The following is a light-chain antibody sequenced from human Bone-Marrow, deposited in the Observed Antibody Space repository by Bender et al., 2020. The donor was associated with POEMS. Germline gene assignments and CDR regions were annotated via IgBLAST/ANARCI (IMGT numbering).Light chain of an antibody. CDR1: SSNIGTNP. Sequence: QSVLTQPPSASGTPGQRVTISCSGSSSNIGTNPVNWYQQLPGTAPKLLIYINNQRPSGVPDRFSGSKSGTSASLTFSGLRADDEADYYCASYTSGSTWVFGGGTTLTV. CDR2: INN. J-gene: IGLJ3*02. CDR3: ASYTSGSTWV. V-gene: IGLV1-44*01.